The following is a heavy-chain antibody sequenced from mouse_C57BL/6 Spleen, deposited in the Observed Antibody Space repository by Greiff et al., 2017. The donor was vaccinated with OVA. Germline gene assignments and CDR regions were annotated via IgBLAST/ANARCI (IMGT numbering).Heavy chain of an antibody. D-gene: IGHD2-4*01. CDR1: GYAFSSSW. CDR3: AGTGYDYDGAWFAY. V-gene: IGHV1-82*01. J-gene: IGHJ3*01. CDR2: IYPGDGDT. Sequence: VQLQQSGPELVKPGASVKISCKASGYAFSSSWMNWVKQRPGKGLEWIGRIYPGDGDTNYNGKFKGKATLTADKSSSTAYMQLSSLTSEDSAVYFCAGTGYDYDGAWFAYWGQGTLVTVSA.